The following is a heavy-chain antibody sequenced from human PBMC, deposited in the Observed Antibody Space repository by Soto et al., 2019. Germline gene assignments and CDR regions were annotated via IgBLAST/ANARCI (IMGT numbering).Heavy chain of an antibody. CDR3: AKNPENYYYGMDV. J-gene: IGHJ6*02. V-gene: IGHV1-69*12. Sequence: QVQLVQSGAEVKKPGSSVKVSCKASGGTFSSYAINWVRQAPGQGLEWMGGIIPIFGTADYAQKFQGRVTITADESTSTDYVELSSLRSEDTAVYYCAKNPENYYYGMDVWGQGTTVTVSS. CDR1: GGTFSSYA. CDR2: IIPIFGTA.